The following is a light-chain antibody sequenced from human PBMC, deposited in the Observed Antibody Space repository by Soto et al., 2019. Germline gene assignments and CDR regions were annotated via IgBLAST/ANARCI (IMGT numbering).Light chain of an antibody. V-gene: IGKV1-17*01. Sequence: IPMTYSPSSPSASGGDTVLITCRARQGIRNDLGWYQQKPGKAPKRLIYAASSLQSGVPSRFSGSGSGTEFTLTISSLQPEDVATYYCQKYNSAPLTFGGGTKVDIK. CDR2: AAS. CDR3: QKYNSAPLT. J-gene: IGKJ4*01. CDR1: QGIRND.